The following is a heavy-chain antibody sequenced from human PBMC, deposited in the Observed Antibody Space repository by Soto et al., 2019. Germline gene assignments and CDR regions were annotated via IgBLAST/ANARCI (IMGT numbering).Heavy chain of an antibody. D-gene: IGHD6-13*01. J-gene: IGHJ5*02. Sequence: QVQLVQSGAEVKKPGASVKVSCTASGYTFTHYAIHWVRHAPGQRLEWMGFINAGSGNTKYSQTFQGSLTFTKDTSASTAYMDLSSLRSEDTAIDYCARGLAADGAWGQGTLVTVSS. CDR3: ARGLAADGA. CDR1: GYTFTHYA. CDR2: INAGSGNT. V-gene: IGHV1-3*01.